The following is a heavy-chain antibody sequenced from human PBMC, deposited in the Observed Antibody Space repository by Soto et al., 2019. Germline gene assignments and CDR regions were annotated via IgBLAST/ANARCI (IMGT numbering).Heavy chain of an antibody. J-gene: IGHJ6*02. CDR1: GYTFTSYG. CDR2: ISAYNGNT. CDR3: ARDPRSSGWSDYYGMDV. Sequence: QVQLVQSGAEVKKPGASVKVSCKASGYTFTSYGISWVRQAPGQGLEWMGWISAYNGNTNYAQKLQGRVTMTTDTPTSTAYMELRSLRSDDTAVYYCARDPRSSGWSDYYGMDVWGQGTTVTVSS. D-gene: IGHD6-19*01. V-gene: IGHV1-18*01.